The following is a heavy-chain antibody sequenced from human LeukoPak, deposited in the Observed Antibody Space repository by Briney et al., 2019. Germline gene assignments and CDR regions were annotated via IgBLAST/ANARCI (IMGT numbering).Heavy chain of an antibody. CDR2: IYYSGST. V-gene: IGHV4-59*01. J-gene: IGHJ4*02. CDR1: GGSISSYY. D-gene: IGHD6-19*01. Sequence: SETLSLTCTVSGGSISSYYWSWLRQPPGKGLEWIGYIYYSGSTNYNPSLTGRVTISVDTSKNQFSLKLSSVTAADTAVYYCTGIAVAGTVVDYWGQGTLVTVSS. CDR3: TGIAVAGTVVDY.